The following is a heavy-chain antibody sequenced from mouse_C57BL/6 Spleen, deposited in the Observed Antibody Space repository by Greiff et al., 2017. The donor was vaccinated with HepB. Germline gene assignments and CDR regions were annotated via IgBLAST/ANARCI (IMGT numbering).Heavy chain of an antibody. J-gene: IGHJ4*01. CDR1: GYTFTSYG. Sequence: QVQLKQSGAELARPGASVKLSCKASGYTFTSYGISWVKQRTGQGLEWIGEIYPRSGNTYYNEKFKGKATLTADKSSSTAYMELRSLTSEDSAVYFCASHYDYDGYYAMDYWGQGTSVTVSS. V-gene: IGHV1-81*01. D-gene: IGHD2-4*01. CDR3: ASHYDYDGYYAMDY. CDR2: IYPRSGNT.